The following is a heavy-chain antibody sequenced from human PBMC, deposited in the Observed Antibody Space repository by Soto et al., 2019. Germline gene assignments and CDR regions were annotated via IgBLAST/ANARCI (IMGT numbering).Heavy chain of an antibody. Sequence: SVKVSCKASGGTFSSYAISWVRQAPGQGLEWMGGIIPIFGTANYAQKFQGRVTITADESTSTAYMELSSLRSEDTAVYYCARGRTTVTTLLYYYGVDVWGQGTTVTVSS. V-gene: IGHV1-69*13. CDR1: GGTFSSYA. CDR3: ARGRTTVTTLLYYYGVDV. J-gene: IGHJ6*02. D-gene: IGHD4-17*01. CDR2: IIPIFGTA.